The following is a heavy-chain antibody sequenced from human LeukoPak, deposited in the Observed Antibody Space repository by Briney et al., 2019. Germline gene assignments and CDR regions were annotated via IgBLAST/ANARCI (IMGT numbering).Heavy chain of an antibody. CDR2: IIPIFGTA. Sequence: SVKVSCEASGGTFSSYAISWVRQAPGQGLEWMGGIIPIFGTANYAQKFQGRVTITADKSTSTAYMELSSLRSEDTAVYYCARAFGSGWYAGYDAFDIWGQGTMVTVSS. CDR1: GGTFSSYA. V-gene: IGHV1-69*06. J-gene: IGHJ3*02. CDR3: ARAFGSGWYAGYDAFDI. D-gene: IGHD6-19*01.